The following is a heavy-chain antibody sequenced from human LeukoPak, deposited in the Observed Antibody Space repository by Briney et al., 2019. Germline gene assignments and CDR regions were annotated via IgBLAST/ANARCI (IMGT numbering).Heavy chain of an antibody. CDR1: GYTFTSYA. CDR3: ARDRITMIRGGGNWFDP. CDR2: INPNSGGT. J-gene: IGHJ5*02. Sequence: GASVKVSCKASGYTFTSYAMNWVRQAPGQGLEWMGRINPNSGGTNYAQKFQGRVTMTRDTSISTAYMELSRLRSDDTAVYYCARDRITMIRGGGNWFDPWGQGTLVTVSS. D-gene: IGHD3-10*01. V-gene: IGHV1-2*06.